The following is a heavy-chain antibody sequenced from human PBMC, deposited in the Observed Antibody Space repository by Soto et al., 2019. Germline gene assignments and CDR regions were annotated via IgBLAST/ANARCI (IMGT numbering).Heavy chain of an antibody. D-gene: IGHD3-3*02. J-gene: IGHJ6*02. CDR2: IWYDGSNK. Sequence: PGGSLRLSCAASGFTFSSYGMHWVRQAPGKGLEWVAVIWYDGSNKYYADSVKGRFTISRDNSKNTLYLQMNSLRAEDTAVYYCARISNYYYRMDVWGQGTTVTVSS. CDR1: GFTFSSYG. V-gene: IGHV3-33*01. CDR3: ARISNYYYRMDV.